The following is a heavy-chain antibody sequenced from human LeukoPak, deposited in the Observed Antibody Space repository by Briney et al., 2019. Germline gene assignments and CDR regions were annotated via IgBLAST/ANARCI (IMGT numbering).Heavy chain of an antibody. CDR3: ARAPYSGSYPFDY. CDR2: IYYSGST. J-gene: IGHJ4*02. D-gene: IGHD1-26*01. CDR1: GGSISSYY. V-gene: IGHV4-59*01. Sequence: SETLSLTCTVSGGSISSYYWSWIRQPPGKGLEWIGYIYYSGSTNYNPSLKSRVTISVDTSKNQFSLKLSSVTAADRAVYYCARAPYSGSYPFDYWGQGTLVTVSS.